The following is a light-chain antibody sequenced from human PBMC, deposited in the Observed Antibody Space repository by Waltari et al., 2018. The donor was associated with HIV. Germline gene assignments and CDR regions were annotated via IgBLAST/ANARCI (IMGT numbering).Light chain of an antibody. Sequence: QSVLTQPPSASGTPGQRVTIPCSGRNSNIGSNTVNWYQQLPGTAPKLPIYGNTPRPSGVPDRFSGSKSGTSASLAISGLQSEDEADYYCAAWDDSLNGEVVFGGGTKLTVL. V-gene: IGLV1-44*01. CDR3: AAWDDSLNGEVV. CDR2: GNT. CDR1: NSNIGSNT. J-gene: IGLJ2*01.